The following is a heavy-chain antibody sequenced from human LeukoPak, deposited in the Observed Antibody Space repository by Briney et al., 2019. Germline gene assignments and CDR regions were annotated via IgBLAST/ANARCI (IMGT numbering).Heavy chain of an antibody. CDR2: IKQDGSEK. V-gene: IGHV3-7*01. D-gene: IGHD1-7*01. J-gene: IGHJ6*02. CDR3: ARESLVSGTTRGNYYYYGMDV. Sequence: GGSLRLSCAASGFTFSSYWMSWVRQAPGKGLEWVANIKQDGSEKYYVDSVKGRFTISRDNAKNSLYLQMNSLRAKDTAVYFCARESLVSGTTRGNYYYYGMDVWGQGTTVTVSS. CDR1: GFTFSSYW.